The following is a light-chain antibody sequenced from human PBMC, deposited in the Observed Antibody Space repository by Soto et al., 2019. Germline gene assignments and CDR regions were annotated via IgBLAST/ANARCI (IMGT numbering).Light chain of an antibody. CDR2: DVS. Sequence: QSALTQPASVSGSPGQSITISCTGTSSDVGGYNYVSWYQQHPGKAPKLMIYDVSNRPSGVSNRFSGSKSGNTASLTISGLQAEDEADYYCSSYTSSSWGVVFGGGTKVTVL. J-gene: IGLJ2*01. CDR3: SSYTSSSWGVV. V-gene: IGLV2-14*01. CDR1: SSDVGGYNY.